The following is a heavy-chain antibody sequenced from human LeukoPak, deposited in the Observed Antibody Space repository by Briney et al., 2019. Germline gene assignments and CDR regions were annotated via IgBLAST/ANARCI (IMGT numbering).Heavy chain of an antibody. CDR1: GGSISSGDYS. J-gene: IGHJ3*02. D-gene: IGHD3-10*01. CDR2: IYYSGST. CDR3: ARDSPSYGSGSLDAFDI. V-gene: IGHV4-61*08. Sequence: PSRTLSLTCTVSGGSISSGDYSWSWIRQPPGKGLEWIGYIYYSGSTNYNPSLKSRVTISVDTSKNQFSLKLSSVTAADTAVYYCARDSPSYGSGSLDAFDIWGQGTMVTVSS.